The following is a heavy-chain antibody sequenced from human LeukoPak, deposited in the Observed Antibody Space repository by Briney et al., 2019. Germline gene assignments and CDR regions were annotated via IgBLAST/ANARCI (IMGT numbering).Heavy chain of an antibody. CDR2: INHSGST. V-gene: IGHV4-34*01. CDR1: GGSFSGYY. Sequence: PSETLSLTCAVYGGSFSGYYWSWIRQSPGKGLEWIGEINHSGSTNYNPSLKSRVTISVDTSKNQFSLKLSSVTAADTAVYYCATYYMDVWGKGTTVTVSS. CDR3: ATYYMDV. J-gene: IGHJ6*03.